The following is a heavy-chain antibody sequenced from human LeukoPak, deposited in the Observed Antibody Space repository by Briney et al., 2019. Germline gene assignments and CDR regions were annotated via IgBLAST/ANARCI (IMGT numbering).Heavy chain of an antibody. Sequence: GGSLRLSCEVSGLTFSDSALHWVRQASGKGLEWVGRIRSKTNSYATAYAASVIGRFTISRDDSENTAYLQMDSLKTEDSAVYYCATHDPHDYWGQGILVTVSS. J-gene: IGHJ4*02. CDR1: GLTFSDSA. CDR2: IRSKTNSYAT. D-gene: IGHD1-1*01. CDR3: ATHDPHDY. V-gene: IGHV3-73*01.